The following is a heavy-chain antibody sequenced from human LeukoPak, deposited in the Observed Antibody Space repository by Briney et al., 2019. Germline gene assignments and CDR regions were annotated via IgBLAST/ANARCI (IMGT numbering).Heavy chain of an antibody. Sequence: ASVKVSCKASGYTFTSYGISWVRQAPGQGLEWMGWISAYNGNTNYAQKLQGRVTMTTDTSTSTAYMELRRLRSDDTAVYYCARDPRIAVATIENGDYYYYGMDVWGKGTTVTVSS. V-gene: IGHV1-18*04. CDR2: ISAYNGNT. CDR1: GYTFTSYG. J-gene: IGHJ6*04. CDR3: ARDPRIAVATIENGDYYYYGMDV. D-gene: IGHD6-19*01.